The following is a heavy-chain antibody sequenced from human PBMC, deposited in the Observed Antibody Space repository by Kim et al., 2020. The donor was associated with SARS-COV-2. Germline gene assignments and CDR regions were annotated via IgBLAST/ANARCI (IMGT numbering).Heavy chain of an antibody. CDR3: ARSGNWNYDFDY. Sequence: YSQTFQHRVTIPRDTSSTTAYVELSSLRYEDTAVYYCARSGNWNYDFDYWGQGTLVTVSS. V-gene: IGHV1-3*01. D-gene: IGHD1-7*01. J-gene: IGHJ4*02.